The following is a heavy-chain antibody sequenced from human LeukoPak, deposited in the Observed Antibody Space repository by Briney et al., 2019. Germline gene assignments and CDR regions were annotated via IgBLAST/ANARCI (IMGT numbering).Heavy chain of an antibody. V-gene: IGHV4-39*07. CDR3: ASWGVTIFGVVIDY. D-gene: IGHD3-3*01. Sequence: SETLSLTCTVSGGSIRSSYYYWGWIRQPPGKGLEWIGSIYDSGSTYYNPSLKSRVTISVDTSKNQFSLKLSSVTAADTAVYYCASWGVTIFGVVIDYWGQGALVTVSS. CDR1: GGSIRSSYYY. CDR2: IYDSGST. J-gene: IGHJ4*02.